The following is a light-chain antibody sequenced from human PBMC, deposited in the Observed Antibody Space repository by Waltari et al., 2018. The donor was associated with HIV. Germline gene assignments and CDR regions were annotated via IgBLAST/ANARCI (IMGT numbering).Light chain of an antibody. V-gene: IGLV2-14*01. CDR3: TSYTTRSTVI. Sequence: QSALTQPASVSGSPGQSITISCTGTSSDIGIYNYVSWYQQHPCKAPKLLLYEVNKLPSGVSDRFSGSKSGDTASLSISGLQAEDEADYYCTSYTTRSTVIFGGGTSVTVL. CDR2: EVN. J-gene: IGLJ2*01. CDR1: SSDIGIYNY.